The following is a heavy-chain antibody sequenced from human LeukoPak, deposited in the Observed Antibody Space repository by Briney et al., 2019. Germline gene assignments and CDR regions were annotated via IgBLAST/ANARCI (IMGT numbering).Heavy chain of an antibody. CDR1: GFTFSSYW. V-gene: IGHV3-74*01. CDR2: INSDGTII. CDR3: ARSMYCGGDCYYYFDY. J-gene: IGHJ4*02. D-gene: IGHD2-21*02. Sequence: GGSLRLSCAASGFTFSSYWMHWVRQAPGKGLVRVSRINSDGTIIGYADSVKGRFTISRDNAKNTLYLQMNSLRADDTAVYYCARSMYCGGDCYYYFDYWGQGTLVTVAS.